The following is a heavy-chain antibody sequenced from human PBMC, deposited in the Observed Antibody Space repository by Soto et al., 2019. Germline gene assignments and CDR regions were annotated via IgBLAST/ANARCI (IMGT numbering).Heavy chain of an antibody. Sequence: QVQLQESGPGLVKPSQTLSLTCTVSGGSISSGDYYWTWIRQHPGKGLEWIGYISYSGSTYYNPSLRSRVTTSLDTSKNQFSLKLSSVAAADTAVYYCAREGVTYHVSGSFNWFDPWSQGTLVTVSS. CDR2: ISYSGST. CDR1: GGSISSGDYY. J-gene: IGHJ5*02. V-gene: IGHV4-31*03. D-gene: IGHD3-10*01. CDR3: AREGVTYHVSGSFNWFDP.